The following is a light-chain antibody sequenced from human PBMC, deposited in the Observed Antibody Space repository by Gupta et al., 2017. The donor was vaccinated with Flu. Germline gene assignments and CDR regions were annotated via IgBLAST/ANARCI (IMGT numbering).Light chain of an antibody. V-gene: IGKV3-15*01. CDR3: QQHNAWLRT. CDR2: GAS. J-gene: IGKJ2*01. Sequence: EIEMTQSPATLSVSPGERATLSCRASQNIGSSLAWYQQKPGQAPRLLIYGASTRATTTPVRFSGSGSGTEFSLTISSLQSEDFAVYYCQQHNAWLRTFGQGTRLDIK. CDR1: QNIGSS.